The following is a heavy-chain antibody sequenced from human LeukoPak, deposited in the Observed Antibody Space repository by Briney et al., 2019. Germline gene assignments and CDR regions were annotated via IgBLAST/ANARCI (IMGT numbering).Heavy chain of an antibody. V-gene: IGHV4-59*08. D-gene: IGHD2-15*01. Sequence: PSETLSLTCTVSGGAISGYYWNWIRQPPGKGLEWIGHIHYSGSTHYNPSLKSRVTISVDTSKNQFSLKLSSVTAADTAVYYCARLGYCSGGRCLNDYWGQGTLVTVSS. CDR1: GGAISGYY. CDR3: ARLGYCSGGRCLNDY. CDR2: IHYSGST. J-gene: IGHJ4*02.